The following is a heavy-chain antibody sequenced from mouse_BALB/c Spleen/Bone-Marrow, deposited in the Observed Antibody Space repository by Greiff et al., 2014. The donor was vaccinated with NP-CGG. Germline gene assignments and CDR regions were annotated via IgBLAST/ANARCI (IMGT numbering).Heavy chain of an antibody. CDR1: RFTFSSYG. CDR3: ARDRYYGYAMDY. D-gene: IGHD1-1*01. V-gene: IGHV5-6-3*01. CDR2: INSNGGST. Sequence: EVKLMESGGGLVQPGGSLKLFCAASRFTFSSYGMSWVRQTPDKRLELVATINSNGGSTYYPDSVKGRFTISRDNAKNTLYLQMSSLKSEDTAMYYCARDRYYGYAMDYWGQETSVTVSS. J-gene: IGHJ4*01.